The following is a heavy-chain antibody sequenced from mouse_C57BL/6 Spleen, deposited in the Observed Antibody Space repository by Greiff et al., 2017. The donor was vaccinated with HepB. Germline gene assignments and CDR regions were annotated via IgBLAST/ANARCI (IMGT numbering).Heavy chain of an antibody. J-gene: IGHJ4*01. CDR2: ISSGSSTI. D-gene: IGHD2-2*01. V-gene: IGHV5-17*01. CDR3: ARVWLRRRAMDY. Sequence: EVKLVESGGGLVKPGGSLKLSCAASGFTFSDYGMHWVRQAPEKGLEWVAYISSGSSTIYYADTVKGRFTITRDNTKNTLFLQMTSLRSEDTAMYYCARVWLRRRAMDYWGQGTSVTVSS. CDR1: GFTFSDYG.